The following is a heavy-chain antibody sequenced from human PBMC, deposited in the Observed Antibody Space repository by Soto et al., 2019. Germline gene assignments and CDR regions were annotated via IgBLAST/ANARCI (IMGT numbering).Heavy chain of an antibody. CDR3: ARCPFATLYYCMDV. Sequence: EVQLVESGGGLVQPGGSLRLSCAASGFTVSSNYMSWVRQAPGKGLEWVPVIYSGGSTDYADSVKGRFTVSRDNPKNTLYLQMNSVRDEDTAVYYCARCPFATLYYCMDVWGQGTTVTVSS. CDR1: GFTVSSNY. CDR2: IYSGGST. J-gene: IGHJ6*02. V-gene: IGHV3-66*01.